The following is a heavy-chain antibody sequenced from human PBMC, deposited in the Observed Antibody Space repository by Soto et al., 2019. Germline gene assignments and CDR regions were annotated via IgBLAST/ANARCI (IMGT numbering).Heavy chain of an antibody. CDR2: ISWNSGSI. CDR1: GFTFDDYA. J-gene: IGHJ6*03. CDR3: AKDVHYYSSGSLMDV. Sequence: GGSLRLSCAASGFTFDDYAMHWVRQAPGKGLEWVSGISWNSGSIGYADSVKGRFTISRDNAKNSLYLQMNSLRAEDAALYYCAKDVHYYSSGSLMDVWGKGTTVTVSS. D-gene: IGHD3-10*01. V-gene: IGHV3-9*01.